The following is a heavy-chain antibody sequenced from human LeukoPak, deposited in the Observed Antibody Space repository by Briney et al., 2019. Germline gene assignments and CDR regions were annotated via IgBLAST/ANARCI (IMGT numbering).Heavy chain of an antibody. Sequence: GGSLRLSCAASGFTFSSYAMSWVRQAPGKGLEWVSAISGSGGSTYYADSVKGRITISRDNSKNTLYLQMNSLRAEDTAVYYCANPGDGDPFDYWGQGTLVTVSS. CDR2: ISGSGGST. D-gene: IGHD4-17*01. V-gene: IGHV3-23*01. CDR3: ANPGDGDPFDY. J-gene: IGHJ4*02. CDR1: GFTFSSYA.